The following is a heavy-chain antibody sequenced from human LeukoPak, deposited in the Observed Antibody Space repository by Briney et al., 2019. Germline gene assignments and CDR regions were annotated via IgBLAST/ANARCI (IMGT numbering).Heavy chain of an antibody. Sequence: GASVNVSCKATGYTFTNYGISWVRPAPGQGLEWMGWISSNSDNTNYAQKLQGRVTMTTDTSTSTAYMELRSLRSDDTALYFCARDWGSIKVIADYWGQGTLVTVSS. CDR1: GYTFTNYG. V-gene: IGHV1-18*01. CDR3: ARDWGSIKVIADY. CDR2: ISSNSDNT. D-gene: IGHD7-27*01. J-gene: IGHJ4*02.